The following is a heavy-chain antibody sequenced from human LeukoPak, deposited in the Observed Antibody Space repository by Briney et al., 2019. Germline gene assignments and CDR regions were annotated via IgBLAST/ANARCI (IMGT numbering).Heavy chain of an antibody. D-gene: IGHD6-19*01. CDR3: ARDGAGYSSGWDY. Sequence: SETLSLTCAVTGGSISGYYWSWIRQPPGKGLEWIGYIYYSGSTNFNPSLKSRVTISVDTSKNQFSLKLSSVTAADTAVYYCARDGAGYSSGWDYWGQGTLVTVSS. V-gene: IGHV4-59*01. J-gene: IGHJ4*02. CDR2: IYYSGST. CDR1: GGSISGYY.